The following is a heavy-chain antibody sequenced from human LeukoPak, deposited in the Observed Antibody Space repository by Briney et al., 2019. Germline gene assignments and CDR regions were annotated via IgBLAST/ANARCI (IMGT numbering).Heavy chain of an antibody. V-gene: IGHV3-7*05. Sequence: GGSLRLSCAASGFTFNNFWMSWVRQAPGKGLEWVAKISEDGSGKSYLDSVKGRFTISRDNAKNSLYLQMNSLRAEDTALYYCARVRWAGFGELLSYFDYWGQGTLVTVSS. CDR2: ISEDGSGK. CDR3: ARVRWAGFGELLSYFDY. D-gene: IGHD3-10*01. J-gene: IGHJ4*02. CDR1: GFTFNNFW.